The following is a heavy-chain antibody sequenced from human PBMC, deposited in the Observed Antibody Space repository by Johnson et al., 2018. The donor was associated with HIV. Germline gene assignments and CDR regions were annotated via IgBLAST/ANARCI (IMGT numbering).Heavy chain of an antibody. D-gene: IGHD6-13*01. CDR3: ARDGEYSSSWYRAFDI. CDR2: INWNGGST. V-gene: IGHV3-20*04. J-gene: IGHJ3*02. CDR1: GFTFDDYG. Sequence: VQLVESGGGVVRPGGSLRLSCAASGFTFDDYGMSWVRQAPGKGLEWVSGINWNGGSTGYADSVKGRFTISRDNAKNSLYLQMNSLRAEDTAVYYCARDGEYSSSWYRAFDIWGQGTMVTVSS.